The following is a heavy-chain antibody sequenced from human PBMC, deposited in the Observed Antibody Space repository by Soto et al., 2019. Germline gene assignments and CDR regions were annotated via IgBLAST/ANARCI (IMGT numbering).Heavy chain of an antibody. D-gene: IGHD6-19*01. V-gene: IGHV4-31*03. CDR3: ARDGSGRTAFDI. CDR1: GGSISSGGYY. Sequence: QVQLQESGPGLVKPSQTLSLTCTVSGGSISSGGYYWSWIRQHPGKGLEWIGYIYYSGSTYYNPSLKSRVSISVDTSKNQFSLKLSSVTAADTAVYYCARDGSGRTAFDIWGQGTMVTVSS. J-gene: IGHJ3*02. CDR2: IYYSGST.